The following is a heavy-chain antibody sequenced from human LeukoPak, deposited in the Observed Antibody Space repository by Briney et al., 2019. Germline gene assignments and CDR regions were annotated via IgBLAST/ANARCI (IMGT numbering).Heavy chain of an antibody. D-gene: IGHD3-9*01. Sequence: SETLSLTCTVSGVSISTSRYYWGWIRQPPGKGLEWIGNIYYTGPTYYNASLESRVTISLDTSKNQFFLKLSSVTAADTAVYYCARHFPVLTGYLPTTENYYFDYWGQGTLVTVSS. CDR3: ARHFPVLTGYLPTTENYYFDY. J-gene: IGHJ4*02. CDR1: GVSISTSRYY. CDR2: IYYTGPT. V-gene: IGHV4-39*01.